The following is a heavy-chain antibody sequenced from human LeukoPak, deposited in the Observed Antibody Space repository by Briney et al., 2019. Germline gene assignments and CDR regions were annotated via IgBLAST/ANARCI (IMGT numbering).Heavy chain of an antibody. CDR2: INPNSGGT. CDR1: GYTFTGYY. CDR3: ARGFGSGYSDAFDI. J-gene: IGHJ3*02. D-gene: IGHD3-22*01. V-gene: IGHV1-2*02. Sequence: GASVKVSCKASGYTFTGYYMHWVRQAPGQGLEWMGWINPNSGGTNYAQKFQGRVTMTRDTSTSTVYMELSSLRSEDTAVYYCARGFGSGYSDAFDIWGQGTMVTVSS.